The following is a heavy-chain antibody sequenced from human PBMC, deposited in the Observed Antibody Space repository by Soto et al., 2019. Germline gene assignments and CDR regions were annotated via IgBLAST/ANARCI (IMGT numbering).Heavy chain of an antibody. J-gene: IGHJ5*02. CDR1: GFTFSSYS. CDR2: ISSSSSYI. Sequence: LRLACATSGFTFSSYSMNWVRQAPGKGLEWVSSISSSSSYIYYADSVKGRFTISRDNAKNSLYLQMNSLRAEDTAVYYCARELQLTGTTNNWFDPWGQGTLVTVSS. V-gene: IGHV3-21*01. D-gene: IGHD1-7*01. CDR3: ARELQLTGTTNNWFDP.